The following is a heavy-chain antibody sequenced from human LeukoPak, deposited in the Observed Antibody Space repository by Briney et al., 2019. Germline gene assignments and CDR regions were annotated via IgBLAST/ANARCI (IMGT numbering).Heavy chain of an antibody. D-gene: IGHD3-3*01. V-gene: IGHV4-34*01. CDR2: INHSGST. CDR1: GGSISSYY. Sequence: SETLSLTCTVSGGSISSYYWSWIRQPPGKGLEWIGEINHSGSTNYNPSLKSRVTISVDTSKNQFSLKLSSVTAADTAVYYCARGPRRYDFWSGYYSYWGQGTLVTVSS. CDR3: ARGPRRYDFWSGYYSY. J-gene: IGHJ4*02.